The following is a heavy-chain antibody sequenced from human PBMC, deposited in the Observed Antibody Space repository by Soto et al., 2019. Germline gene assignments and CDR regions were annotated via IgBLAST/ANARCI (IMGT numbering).Heavy chain of an antibody. D-gene: IGHD6-13*01. J-gene: IGHJ4*02. CDR1: GFAFNNYA. V-gene: IGHV3-23*01. CDR3: AKDQPGVAARFDY. Sequence: PGGSLRLSCAASGFAFNNYAMSWFRQAPGKGLEWVSSISGSGSSTYYADSVKGRFTISRDNSKNTLYLQLNTLRAEDTAVYYCAKDQPGVAARFDYWGQGTLVTVSS. CDR2: ISGSGSST.